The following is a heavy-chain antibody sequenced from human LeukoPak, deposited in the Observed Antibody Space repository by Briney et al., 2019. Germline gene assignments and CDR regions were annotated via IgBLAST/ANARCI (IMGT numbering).Heavy chain of an antibody. D-gene: IGHD3-22*01. CDR1: GFTDSRYY. CDR2: LYSGGTT. J-gene: IGHJ4*02. CDR3: ARGDYYDSKGFDY. V-gene: IGHV3-66*01. Sequence: GGSLRLSCAASGFTDSRYYMNWVRQAPGKGLEWVSVLYSGGTTYYSDSVEGRFTISRDNSKNTLYLQINSLRVEDTAVYYCARGDYYDSKGFDYWGQGTLVTVSS.